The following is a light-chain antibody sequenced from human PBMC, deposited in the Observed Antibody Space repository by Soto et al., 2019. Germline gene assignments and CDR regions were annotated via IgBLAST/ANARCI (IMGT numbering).Light chain of an antibody. Sequence: QSVLTQPPSVSGAPGQRVTISCTGSSCNIGAGYDVYWYQQLPGKAPKLLIYDISNRPSGVPDRFSGSKSGTSASLTITGLQAEDEADYYCQSYESGQSGGVFGGGTKLTVL. V-gene: IGLV1-40*01. CDR2: DIS. CDR3: QSYESGQSGGV. J-gene: IGLJ2*01. CDR1: SCNIGAGYD.